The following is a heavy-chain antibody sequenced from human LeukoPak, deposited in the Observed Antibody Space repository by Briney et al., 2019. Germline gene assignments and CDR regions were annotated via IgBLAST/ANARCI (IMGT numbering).Heavy chain of an antibody. CDR2: INHSGST. Sequence: SETLSLTCAVYGGSFSGYYWSWIRQPPGKGLEWIGEINHSGSTTYNPSLKSRVTISVDTSKNQFSLKLSSVTAADTAVYYCARDPWQWLVLGAFDIWGQGTMVTVSS. CDR3: ARDPWQWLVLGAFDI. CDR1: GGSFSGYY. D-gene: IGHD6-19*01. V-gene: IGHV4-34*01. J-gene: IGHJ3*02.